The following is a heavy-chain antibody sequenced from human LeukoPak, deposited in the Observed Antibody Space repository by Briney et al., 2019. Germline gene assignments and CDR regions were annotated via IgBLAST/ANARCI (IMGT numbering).Heavy chain of an antibody. CDR3: ARDGYYYDSSGRTHSAFDY. CDR2: INPSGGST. D-gene: IGHD3-22*01. V-gene: IGHV1-46*01. CDR1: GYTFTSYY. J-gene: IGHJ4*02. Sequence: ASVKVSCKASGYTFTSYYMHWVRQAPGQGLEWMGIINPSGGSTSYAQKFQGRVTMTRDMSTSTVYMELSSLRSEDTAVYCCARDGYYYDSSGRTHSAFDYWGQGTLVTVSS.